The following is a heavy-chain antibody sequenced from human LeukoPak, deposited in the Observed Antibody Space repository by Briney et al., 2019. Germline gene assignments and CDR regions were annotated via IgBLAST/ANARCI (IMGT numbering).Heavy chain of an antibody. J-gene: IGHJ6*02. V-gene: IGHV3-30*18. Sequence: GRSLRLSCAASGFTFSSYGMHWVRQAPGKGLEWVAVISYDGSNKYYADSVKGRFTISRDNSKNTLYLQMNSLRAEDTAVYYCAKEVAVSYYYYYGMDVWGQGTTVTVSS. D-gene: IGHD2-15*01. CDR1: GFTFSSYG. CDR3: AKEVAVSYYYYYGMDV. CDR2: ISYDGSNK.